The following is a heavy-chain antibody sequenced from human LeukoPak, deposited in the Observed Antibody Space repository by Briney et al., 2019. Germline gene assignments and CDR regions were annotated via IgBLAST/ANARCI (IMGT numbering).Heavy chain of an antibody. Sequence: ASVKVSCKASGYTFTAYYMHRVRQAPGQGREWMGWINPNSGGTNYAQKFQGRVTMTRDTSISTAYMELSRLRSDDTAVYYCARVGIAVAGTGHDAFDIWGQGTMVTVSS. CDR1: GYTFTAYY. D-gene: IGHD6-19*01. V-gene: IGHV1-2*02. J-gene: IGHJ3*02. CDR3: ARVGIAVAGTGHDAFDI. CDR2: INPNSGGT.